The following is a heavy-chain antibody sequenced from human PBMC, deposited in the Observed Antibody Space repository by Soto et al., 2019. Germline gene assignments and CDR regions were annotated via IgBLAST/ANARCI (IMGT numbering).Heavy chain of an antibody. J-gene: IGHJ4*02. D-gene: IGHD2-15*01. V-gene: IGHV3-23*01. CDR1: GFTFTTYA. CDR2: ISGSGGST. CDR3: AKDLGPTGHCSGGFCYNYY. Sequence: GGYLRLSCAASGFTFTTYAMCWVRQAPGKGPQWVSSISGSGGSTYYADSVKGRFSISRDNSENTLYLQMNSLRAEDTAVYFCAKDLGPTGHCSGGFCYNYYGVQGT.